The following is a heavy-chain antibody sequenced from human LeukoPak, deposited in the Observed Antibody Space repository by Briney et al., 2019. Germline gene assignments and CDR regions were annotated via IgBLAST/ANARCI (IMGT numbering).Heavy chain of an antibody. CDR3: AKKGNVFGSGFLGFAP. D-gene: IGHD3-3*01. V-gene: IGHV5-51*01. Sequence: GESLKISCKGSGYSFTSYWIGWVRQMPGKGLEWMGIIYPGDSDTRYSPSFQGQVTISADKSISTAYLQWSSLKASDTAMYYCAKKGNVFGSGFLGFAPGGQGTLATVPS. CDR1: GYSFTSYW. J-gene: IGHJ5*02. CDR2: IYPGDSDT.